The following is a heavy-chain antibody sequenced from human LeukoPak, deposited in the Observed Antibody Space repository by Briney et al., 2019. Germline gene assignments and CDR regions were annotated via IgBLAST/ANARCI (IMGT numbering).Heavy chain of an antibody. J-gene: IGHJ4*02. CDR3: ARDYVYAFDY. Sequence: GGSLRLSCAASGFSFSSYSINWVRQAPGKGLEWVSYIRGDGNAKHYTDSVKGRFTISRDNAKNALYLQMNSLRVEDTAVYFCARDYVYAFDYWGQGTQVTVSS. V-gene: IGHV3-48*01. CDR2: IRGDGNAK. D-gene: IGHD2/OR15-2a*01. CDR1: GFSFSSYS.